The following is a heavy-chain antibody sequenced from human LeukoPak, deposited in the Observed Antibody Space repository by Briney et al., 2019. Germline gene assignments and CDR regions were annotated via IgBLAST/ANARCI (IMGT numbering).Heavy chain of an antibody. CDR2: IRNDGNKY. CDR1: GFTFSTSG. Sequence: PGGSLRLSCVASGFTFSTSGMHWVRQSPGKGLDWVAFIRNDGNKYNYADSVKGRFTISRDNSKNTLYLQMNSLRAEDTAVYYCARVHSSGSTSFDYWGQGTLVTVSS. V-gene: IGHV3-30*02. D-gene: IGHD6-19*01. CDR3: ARVHSSGSTSFDY. J-gene: IGHJ4*02.